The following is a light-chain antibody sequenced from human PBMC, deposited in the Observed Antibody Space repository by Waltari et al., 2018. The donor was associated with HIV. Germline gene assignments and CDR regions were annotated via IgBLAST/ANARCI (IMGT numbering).Light chain of an antibody. Sequence: QSVLTQPPSVSAAPGQKVTISCSGSSTNIGNDFVSWYQQIPGAAPKLLIYDNYMRPSGMPDRFAGSRSGTSATLGITGLQTGYEAVYYCGTWDRGLGAAVFGGGTKLTVL. CDR1: STNIGNDF. V-gene: IGLV1-51*01. CDR2: DNY. J-gene: IGLJ3*02. CDR3: GTWDRGLGAAV.